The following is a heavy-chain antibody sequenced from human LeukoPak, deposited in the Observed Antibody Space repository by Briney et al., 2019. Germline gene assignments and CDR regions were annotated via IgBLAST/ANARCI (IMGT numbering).Heavy chain of an antibody. J-gene: IGHJ4*02. CDR3: SRGLDSRKLGY. V-gene: IGHV4-31*03. D-gene: IGHD3-22*01. Sequence: SQTLSLTCTVSGASFSSGDQYWNWIRQSPGKGLEWIVSIHPSGMLYNNPSLENRVTISIDKSKNQFSLNLNSVTAADTAVYFCSRGLDSRKLGYWGQGTLVTVSS. CDR2: IHPSGML. CDR1: GASFSSGDQY.